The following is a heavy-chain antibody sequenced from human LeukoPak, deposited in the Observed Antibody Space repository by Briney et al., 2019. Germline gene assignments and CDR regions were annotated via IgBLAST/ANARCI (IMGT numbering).Heavy chain of an antibody. V-gene: IGHV3-23*01. Sequence: GGSLRLSCAASGFTFSNYAMSWVRQAPGKGLEWVPSISGSDGSTYYADSVKGRFTISRDNSKSTLYLQMNSLRAEDTAVYYCAKDGVYSSGWCYYDYWGQGTLVTVSS. CDR2: ISGSDGST. J-gene: IGHJ4*02. CDR3: AKDGVYSSGWCYYDY. D-gene: IGHD6-19*01. CDR1: GFTFSNYA.